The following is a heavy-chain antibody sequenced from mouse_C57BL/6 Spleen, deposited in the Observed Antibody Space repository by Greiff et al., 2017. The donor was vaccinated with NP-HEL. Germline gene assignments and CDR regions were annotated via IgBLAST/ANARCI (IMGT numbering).Heavy chain of an antibody. V-gene: IGHV1-42*01. J-gene: IGHJ2*01. Sequence: EVQLQESGPELVKPGASVKISCKASGYSFTGYYMNWVKQSPEKSLEWIGEINPSTGGTTYNQKFKAKATLTVDKSSSTAYMQLKSLTSEDSAVYYCARRVYPGYFDYWGQGTTLTVSS. CDR2: INPSTGGT. CDR1: GYSFTGYY. D-gene: IGHD1-3*01. CDR3: ARRVYPGYFDY.